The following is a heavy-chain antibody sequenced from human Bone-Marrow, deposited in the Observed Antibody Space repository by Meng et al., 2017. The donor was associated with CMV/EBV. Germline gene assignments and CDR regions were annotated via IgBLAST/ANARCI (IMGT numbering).Heavy chain of an antibody. D-gene: IGHD2-2*01. V-gene: IGHV5-51*01. CDR1: GYSFTSYW. CDR3: ARQGGYCSSNSCYYYYGMDV. J-gene: IGHJ6*02. Sequence: GESLKISCQGSGYSFTSYWIGWVRQMPGKGLEWMGIIYPGDSDTRYSPSFQGQVTISADKSISTAYLQWSSLKASDTAMYYCARQGGYCSSNSCYYYYGMDVWGQGTTVTVSS. CDR2: IYPGDSDT.